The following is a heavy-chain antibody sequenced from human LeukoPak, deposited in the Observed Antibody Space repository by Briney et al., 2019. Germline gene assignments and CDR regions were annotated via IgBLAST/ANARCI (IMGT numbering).Heavy chain of an antibody. Sequence: PSEALSLTCAVYGGSFSGYYWGWIRQPPGKGLEWIGEINHSGSTNYNPSLKSRVTISVDTSKNQFSLKLSSVTAADTAVYYCWGYYYYYYMDVWGKGTTVTVSS. CDR1: GGSFSGYY. D-gene: IGHD3-16*01. V-gene: IGHV4-34*01. J-gene: IGHJ6*03. CDR2: INHSGST. CDR3: WGYYYYYYMDV.